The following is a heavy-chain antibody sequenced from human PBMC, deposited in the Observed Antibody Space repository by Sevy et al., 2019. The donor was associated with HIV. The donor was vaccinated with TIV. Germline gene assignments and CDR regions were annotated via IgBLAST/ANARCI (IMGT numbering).Heavy chain of an antibody. J-gene: IGHJ4*02. CDR3: VKDRSGSYSFDY. V-gene: IGHV3-9*01. CDR2: ISWGSGNI. CDR1: GFTFDDYT. Sequence: GGSLRLSCAASGFTFDDYTMNWVRQAPGKGLEWVSGISWGSGNIAYADSVEGRFTISRDNAKNSLYLQMNSLRVEDTALYYCVKDRSGSYSFDYWGQRTLVTDSS. D-gene: IGHD1-26*01.